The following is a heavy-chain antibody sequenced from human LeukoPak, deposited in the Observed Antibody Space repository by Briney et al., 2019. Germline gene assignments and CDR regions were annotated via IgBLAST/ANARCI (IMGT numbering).Heavy chain of an antibody. CDR3: ARKPGYSSSWDDAFDI. J-gene: IGHJ3*02. V-gene: IGHV4-39*07. Sequence: SETLSLTCTVSGGSISSSSYYWGWIRQPPGKGLEWIGSIYYSGSTYYNPSLKSRVTISVDTSKNQFSLKLSSVTAVDTAVYYCARKPGYSSSWDDAFDIWGQGTMVTVSS. CDR1: GGSISSSSYY. CDR2: IYYSGST. D-gene: IGHD6-13*01.